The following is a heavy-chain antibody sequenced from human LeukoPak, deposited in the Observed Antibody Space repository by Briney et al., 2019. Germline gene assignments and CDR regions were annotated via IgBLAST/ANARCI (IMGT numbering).Heavy chain of an antibody. CDR2: IYTSGST. V-gene: IGHV4-4*07. J-gene: IGHJ4*02. CDR3: ARENSVYDFWSGYSYYFDY. Sequence: KPSETLSLTCTVSGGSISSYYWSWIRQPAGKGLEWIGRIYTSGSTNYNPSLKSRVTMSVDTSKNQFSLKLSSVTAADTAVYYCARENSVYDFWSGYSYYFDYWGQGTLVTVSS. CDR1: GGSISSYY. D-gene: IGHD3-3*01.